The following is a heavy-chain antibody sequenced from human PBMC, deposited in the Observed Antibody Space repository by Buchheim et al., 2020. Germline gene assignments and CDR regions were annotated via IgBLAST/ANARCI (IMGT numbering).Heavy chain of an antibody. CDR2: ISGSGGST. V-gene: IGHV3-23*01. CDR3: AKDLGSLGSYSYYYGMDV. Sequence: EVQLLESGGGLVQPGGSLRLSCAASGFTFSSYAMSWVRQAPGKGLEWVSAISGSGGSTYYADSVKGRFTISRDNSKNTLYLQRNSLRAEDTAVYYCAKDLGSLGSYSYYYGMDVWGQGTT. CDR1: GFTFSSYA. J-gene: IGHJ6*02. D-gene: IGHD1-26*01.